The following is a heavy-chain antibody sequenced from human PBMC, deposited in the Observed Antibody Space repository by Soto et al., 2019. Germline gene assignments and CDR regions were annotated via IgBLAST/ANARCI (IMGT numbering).Heavy chain of an antibody. J-gene: IGHJ4*02. V-gene: IGHV3-9*01. CDR2: ISWNSGSI. D-gene: IGHD3-3*01. CDR1: GFTFDDYA. CDR3: AKAGFWSGYYSLVDY. Sequence: GGSMRLSCAAAGFTFDDYAMHWVRKAPGKGLEWVSGISWNSGSIGYAHSVKGRFTISRDNAKNSLYLQMNSLRAEDTALYYCAKAGFWSGYYSLVDYWGQGTLVTVSS.